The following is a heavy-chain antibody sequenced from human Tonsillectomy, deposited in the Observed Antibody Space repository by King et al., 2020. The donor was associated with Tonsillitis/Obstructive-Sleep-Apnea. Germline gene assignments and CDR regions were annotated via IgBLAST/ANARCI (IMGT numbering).Heavy chain of an antibody. J-gene: IGHJ6*03. V-gene: IGHV4-59*01. D-gene: IGHD3-10*01. CDR3: ARGDYYYYMDV. Sequence: VQLQESGPGLVKPSETLFLTCSVSGGSITSYYWNWIRQPPGKGLEWIGYIYYSGSTNYNPSLKSRVTISVDTSKNQFSLKLSSVTAADTAVYYCARGDYYYYMDVWGKGTTVTVSS. CDR2: IYYSGST. CDR1: GGSITSYY.